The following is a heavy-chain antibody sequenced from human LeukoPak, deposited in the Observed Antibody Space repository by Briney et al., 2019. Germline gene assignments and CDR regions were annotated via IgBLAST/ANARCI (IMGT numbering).Heavy chain of an antibody. CDR1: GFTFTNYG. V-gene: IGHV3-30*18. Sequence: PGKSLRLSCVASGFTFTNYGMHWVRQAPGKGLEWVAAILYDGSKKYYADSVKGRFSIYRDNSNYTLYLQMNSLRAEDTAVYYCANFEGSSQAFHIWGQGTLVTVSS. D-gene: IGHD6-13*01. J-gene: IGHJ3*02. CDR2: ILYDGSKK. CDR3: ANFEGSSQAFHI.